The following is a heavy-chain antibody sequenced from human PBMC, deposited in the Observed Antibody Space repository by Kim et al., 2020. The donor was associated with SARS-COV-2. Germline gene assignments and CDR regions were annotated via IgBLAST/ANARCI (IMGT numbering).Heavy chain of an antibody. CDR3: ARKLVTAGPYSFGMDV. V-gene: IGHV3-23*01. CDR1: GFTFGSYD. CDR2: ISKRSDIT. D-gene: IGHD6-13*01. J-gene: IGHJ6*02. Sequence: GGSLRLSCAASGFTFGSYDMAWVRLAPGKGPERVSAISKRSDITTYTDSVKGRFFISRDNSKNTLYLQMNSLRTEDTAVYYCARKLVTAGPYSFGMDVWGHGTTVTVSS.